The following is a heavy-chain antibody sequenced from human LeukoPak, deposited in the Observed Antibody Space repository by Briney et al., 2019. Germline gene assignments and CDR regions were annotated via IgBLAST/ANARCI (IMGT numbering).Heavy chain of an antibody. J-gene: IGHJ4*02. CDR1: GFTFSTYE. D-gene: IGHD2-21*02. Sequence: GGSLRLSCAASGFTFSTYEMNWVRQAPGKGLEWVSYISNSGSTIYYADSVKGRFTMSRDNAKNSLYLQMNSLRAEDTAVYYCARDRKPVTGDYWGQGTLVTVSS. V-gene: IGHV3-48*03. CDR3: ARDRKPVTGDY. CDR2: ISNSGSTI.